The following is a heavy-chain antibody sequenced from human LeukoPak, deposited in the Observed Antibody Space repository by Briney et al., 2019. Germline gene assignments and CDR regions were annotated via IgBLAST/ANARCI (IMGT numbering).Heavy chain of an antibody. V-gene: IGHV3-53*04. CDR2: IYSGGST. Sequence: GRSLRLSCPASGFTFRNYGMNWVRQAPGKGLEWVSVIYSGGSTYYADSVKGRFTISRHNSKNTLYLQMNSLRAEETAVYYCAREGRYDSSGYYTDYWGQGTLVTVSS. CDR1: GFTFRNYG. D-gene: IGHD3-22*01. J-gene: IGHJ4*02. CDR3: AREGRYDSSGYYTDY.